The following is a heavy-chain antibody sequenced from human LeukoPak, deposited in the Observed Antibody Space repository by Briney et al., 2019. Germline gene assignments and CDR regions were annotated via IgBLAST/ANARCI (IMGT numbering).Heavy chain of an antibody. CDR1: GFTFSSYG. Sequence: GGSLRLSCAASGFTFSSYGMHWVRQAPGKGLEWVAVISYDGSNKYYADSMKGRFTISRDNSKNTLYLQMNRLRAEDTAVYYCAKGAGSSWFDYWGQGTLVTVSS. J-gene: IGHJ4*02. CDR2: ISYDGSNK. D-gene: IGHD6-13*01. V-gene: IGHV3-30*18. CDR3: AKGAGSSWFDY.